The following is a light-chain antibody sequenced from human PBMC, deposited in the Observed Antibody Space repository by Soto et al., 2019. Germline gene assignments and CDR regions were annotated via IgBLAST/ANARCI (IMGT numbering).Light chain of an antibody. Sequence: QAVVTQPASVSGSPGQSITISCTGTSSDVGGYNHVSWYQHSPGKAPKLILFAVSDWPSGVSHRFSGSKSGNTASLTISGLQAEDEADYYCCSYTSLSTVVFGGGTKLTVL. V-gene: IGLV2-14*01. CDR1: SSDVGGYNH. CDR3: CSYTSLSTVV. J-gene: IGLJ2*01. CDR2: AVS.